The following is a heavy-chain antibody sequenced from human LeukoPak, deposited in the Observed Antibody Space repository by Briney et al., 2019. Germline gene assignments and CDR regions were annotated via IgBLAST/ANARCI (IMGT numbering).Heavy chain of an antibody. Sequence: GGSLRLSCAASGFTFSSYAMHWVRQASGKGLEWVAVISYDGSNKYYADSVKGRFTISRDNSKNTLYLQMNSLRAEDTAVYYCAREAVTTGEYFQHWGQGTLVTVSS. CDR2: ISYDGSNK. J-gene: IGHJ1*01. D-gene: IGHD4-17*01. V-gene: IGHV3-30-3*01. CDR1: GFTFSSYA. CDR3: AREAVTTGEYFQH.